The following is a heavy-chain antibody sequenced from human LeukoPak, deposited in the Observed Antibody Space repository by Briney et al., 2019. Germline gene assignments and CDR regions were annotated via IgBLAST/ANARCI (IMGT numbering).Heavy chain of an antibody. CDR1: GFTFNRFY. V-gene: IGHV3-64*04. Sequence: GGSLRLSCSASGFTFNRFYLHWVRQAPGKGLEFVSHISSNGATTYYADSVKGRFTISRDTSKNTLYLQMNSLRAEDTAVYHCAKFDYGDYWGQGTLVTVSS. J-gene: IGHJ4*02. D-gene: IGHD3-16*01. CDR3: AKFDYGDY. CDR2: ISSNGATT.